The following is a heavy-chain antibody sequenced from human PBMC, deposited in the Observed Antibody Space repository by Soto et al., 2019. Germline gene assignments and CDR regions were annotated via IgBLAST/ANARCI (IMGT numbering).Heavy chain of an antibody. CDR3: ARETHDYDFWSGSPTLYYYYMAV. CDR1: GCTFSSYT. Sequence: SVKVSCKASGCTFSSYTISWVRHAPGQGLEWMGRIIPILGIANYAQKFQGRVTITADKSTSTAYMELSSLRSEDTAVYYCARETHDYDFWSGSPTLYYYYMAVWGKGTTVTVSS. J-gene: IGHJ6*03. D-gene: IGHD3-3*01. V-gene: IGHV1-69*04. CDR2: IIPILGIA.